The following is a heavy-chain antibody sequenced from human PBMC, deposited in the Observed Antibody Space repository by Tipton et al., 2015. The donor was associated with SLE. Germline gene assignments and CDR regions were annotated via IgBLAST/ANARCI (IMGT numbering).Heavy chain of an antibody. D-gene: IGHD2-15*01. Sequence: TLSLTCTVSGGSISSGDYFWSWLRQPAGKGLEWIGHIYVTGITKYSPSLKSRVTMSVDTSKNQFSLQLNSVTPEDTAVYYCARSTKDIDYWGQGTLVTVSS. CDR1: GGSISSGDYF. CDR2: IYVTGIT. V-gene: IGHV4-61*09. CDR3: ARSTKDIDY. J-gene: IGHJ4*02.